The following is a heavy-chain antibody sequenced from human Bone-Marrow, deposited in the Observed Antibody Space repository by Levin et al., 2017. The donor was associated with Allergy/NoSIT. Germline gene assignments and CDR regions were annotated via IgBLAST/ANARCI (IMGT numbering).Heavy chain of an antibody. D-gene: IGHD6-13*01. CDR1: GFTFSSYE. V-gene: IGHV3-48*03. CDR3: ARSYSSSWHGFYYYGMDG. CDR2: ISSSGSTI. Sequence: GGSLRLSCAASGFTFSSYEMNWVRQAPGKGLEWVSYISSSGSTIYYADSVKGRFTISRDNAKNSLYLQMNSLRAEDTAVYYCARSYSSSWHGFYYYGMDGWGQGTTVTVSS. J-gene: IGHJ6*02.